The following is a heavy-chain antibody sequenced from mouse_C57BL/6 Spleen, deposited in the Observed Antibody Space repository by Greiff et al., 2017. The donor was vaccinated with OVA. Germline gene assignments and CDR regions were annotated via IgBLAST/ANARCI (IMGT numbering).Heavy chain of an antibody. Sequence: VQLQQPGAELVRPGSSVKLSCKASGYTFTSYWMDWVKQRPGQGLEWIGNIYPSDSETHYTQKFKDKATLTVDKSSSTAYLQLSSLTSEDSAVYYCAYGFSAMDYWGQGTSVTVSS. CDR2: IYPSDSET. J-gene: IGHJ4*01. V-gene: IGHV1-61*01. D-gene: IGHD2-2*01. CDR1: GYTFTSYW. CDR3: AYGFSAMDY.